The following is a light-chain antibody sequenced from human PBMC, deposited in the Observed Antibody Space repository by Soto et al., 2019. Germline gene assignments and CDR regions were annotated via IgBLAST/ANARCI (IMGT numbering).Light chain of an antibody. Sequence: QSALTQPASVSGSPGQSITLSCTGTSSDVGRYNIVSWYQQQPGKAPKLMIYEGSKRPSGVSNRFSGSKSGNTASLTISGLQSEDEDDYYCCSYAGSSTYVFGTGTKLTVL. J-gene: IGLJ1*01. V-gene: IGLV2-23*01. CDR1: SSDVGRYNI. CDR2: EGS. CDR3: CSYAGSSTYV.